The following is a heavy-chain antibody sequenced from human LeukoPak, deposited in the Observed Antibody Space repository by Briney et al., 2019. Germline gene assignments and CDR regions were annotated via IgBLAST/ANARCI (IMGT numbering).Heavy chain of an antibody. Sequence: GGSLRLSCAASGFTFSRYGMHWVRQAPGKGLEWVAVILFDGSRRNYADSVKGRVTISRDNSKNTLYLEINSLRAEDTAVYYCATELIRAAPALSGDYWGQGTLVTVSS. J-gene: IGHJ4*02. CDR3: ATELIRAAPALSGDY. CDR1: GFTFSRYG. CDR2: ILFDGSRR. D-gene: IGHD6-13*01. V-gene: IGHV3-33*01.